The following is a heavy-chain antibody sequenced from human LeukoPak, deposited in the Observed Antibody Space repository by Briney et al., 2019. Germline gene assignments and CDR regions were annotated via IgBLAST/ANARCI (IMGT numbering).Heavy chain of an antibody. D-gene: IGHD5-18*01. V-gene: IGHV3-21*01. CDR3: AREWAIQLGIFYYYYGMDV. CDR2: ISSSSSYI. Sequence: PGGSLRLSCAASGFTFSSYSMNWVRQAPGEGLEWVSSISSSSSYIYYADSVKGRFTISRDNAKNSLYLQMNSLRAEDTAVYYCAREWAIQLGIFYYYYGMDVWGQGTTVTVSS. J-gene: IGHJ6*02. CDR1: GFTFSSYS.